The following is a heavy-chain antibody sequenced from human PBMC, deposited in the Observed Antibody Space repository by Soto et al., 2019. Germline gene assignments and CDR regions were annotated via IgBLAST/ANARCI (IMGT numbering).Heavy chain of an antibody. D-gene: IGHD4-17*01. V-gene: IGHV4-30-4*01. Sequence: SETLSLTCTFSVGSISSGDYYCGWFRQPPWKGLEWIGYIYYSGSTYYNPSLKSRVTISVDTSKNQFSLKLSSVTAADTAVYYCARRSGYADYEYSYFEYWGQGTLVSVSS. CDR3: ARRSGYADYEYSYFEY. CDR1: VGSISSGDYY. J-gene: IGHJ4*02. CDR2: IYYSGST.